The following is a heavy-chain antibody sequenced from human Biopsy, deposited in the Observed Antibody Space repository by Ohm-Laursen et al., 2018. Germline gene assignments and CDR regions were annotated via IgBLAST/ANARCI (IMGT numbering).Heavy chain of an antibody. D-gene: IGHD2/OR15-2a*01. CDR1: GVTFDTYA. Sequence: SSVKVSCKASGVTFDTYAFGWARQAPGQGLEWMGGRIPYFNTIYYARNFQDRAVITADRSASTTDMQLSGLRPDDTAVYYCVGGQRGPPIGVTVPGDAFDLWGPGTMVTVSP. V-gene: IGHV1-69*01. J-gene: IGHJ3*01. CDR2: RIPYFNTI. CDR3: VGGQRGPPIGVTVPGDAFDL.